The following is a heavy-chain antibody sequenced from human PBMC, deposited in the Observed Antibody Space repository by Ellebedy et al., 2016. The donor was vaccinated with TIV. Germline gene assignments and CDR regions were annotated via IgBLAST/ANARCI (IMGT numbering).Heavy chain of an antibody. CDR3: AKGFTMVRGVHGY. CDR2: ISGSGGST. Sequence: GESLKISCAASGFTFSSYAMSWFRQAPGKGLEWVSAISGSGGSTYYADSVKGRFTISRDNSKNTLYLQMNSLRAEDTAGDYCAKGFTMVRGVHGYWGQGTLVTVSS. CDR1: GFTFSSYA. D-gene: IGHD3-10*01. J-gene: IGHJ4*02. V-gene: IGHV3-23*01.